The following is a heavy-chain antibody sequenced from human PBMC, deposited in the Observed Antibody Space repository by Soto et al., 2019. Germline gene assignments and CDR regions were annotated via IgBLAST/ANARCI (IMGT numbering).Heavy chain of an antibody. CDR3: ARDRPSITMVRGVIDY. CDR2: ISSSSSTI. D-gene: IGHD3-10*01. CDR1: GFTFSSYS. V-gene: IGHV3-48*02. Sequence: GGSLRLSCAASGFTFSSYSMNWVRQAPGKGLEWVSYISSSSSTIYYADSVKGRFTISRDNAKNSLYLQMNSLRDEDTAVYYCARDRPSITMVRGVIDYWGQGTLVTVSS. J-gene: IGHJ4*02.